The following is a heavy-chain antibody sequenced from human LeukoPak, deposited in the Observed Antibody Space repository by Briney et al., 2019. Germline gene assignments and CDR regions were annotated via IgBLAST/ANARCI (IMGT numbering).Heavy chain of an antibody. CDR2: ISSSSSYI. D-gene: IGHD4-17*01. Sequence: PGRSLRLSCAASGFTFNNYGMHWVRQAPGKGLEWVSSISSSSSYIYYADSVKGRFTISRDNAKNSLYLQMNSLRAEDTAVYYCARDLYGDYFFDYWGQGTLVTVSS. CDR1: GFTFNNYG. CDR3: ARDLYGDYFFDY. J-gene: IGHJ4*02. V-gene: IGHV3-21*01.